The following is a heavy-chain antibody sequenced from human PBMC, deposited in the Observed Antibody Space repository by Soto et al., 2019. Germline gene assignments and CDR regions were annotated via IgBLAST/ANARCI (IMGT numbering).Heavy chain of an antibody. CDR2: IGSDTSYI. CDR1: GFSFSNYA. J-gene: IGHJ4*02. D-gene: IGHD4-17*01. Sequence: GGSLRLSCTASGFSFSNYAVTWVRQAPGKGLEWVSSIGSDTSYIYYADSVKGRFTISRDKSKNTVFLQMNSLRADDTAVYHCAKDPNGDYVGAFDSWCQGALVTVSS. CDR3: AKDPNGDYVGAFDS. V-gene: IGHV3-23*03.